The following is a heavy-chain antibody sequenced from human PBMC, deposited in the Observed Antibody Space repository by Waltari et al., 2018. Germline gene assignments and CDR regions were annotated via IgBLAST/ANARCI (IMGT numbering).Heavy chain of an antibody. V-gene: IGHV3-7*01. CDR1: GFTFSSYW. J-gene: IGHJ4*02. D-gene: IGHD3-22*01. Sequence: EVQLVESGGGLVQPGGSLRLSCAASGFTFSSYWMSWVRQAPGKGLEWVANIKQDGSEKYYVDSVKGRFTISRDNAKNSLYLQMNSLRAEDTAVYYCARLDRYYYDSSGYYGLDYWGQGTLVTVSS. CDR2: IKQDGSEK. CDR3: ARLDRYYYDSSGYYGLDY.